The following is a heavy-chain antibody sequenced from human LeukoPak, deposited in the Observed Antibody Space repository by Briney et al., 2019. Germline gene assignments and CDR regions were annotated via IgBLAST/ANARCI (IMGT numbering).Heavy chain of an antibody. V-gene: IGHV1-69*04. CDR1: GGTFSSYA. J-gene: IGHJ5*02. CDR3: ARVYSVRSDAPESDSSGYYYAVDWFDP. D-gene: IGHD3-22*01. Sequence: GASVKVSCKASGGTFSSYATSWVRQAPGQGLEWMGRIIPILGIANYAQKFQGRVTITADKSTSTAYMELSSLRSEDTAVYYCARVYSVRSDAPESDSSGYYYAVDWFDPWGQGTLVTVSS. CDR2: IIPILGIA.